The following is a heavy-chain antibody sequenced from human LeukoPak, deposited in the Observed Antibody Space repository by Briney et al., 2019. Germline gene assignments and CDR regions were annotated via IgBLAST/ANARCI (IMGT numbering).Heavy chain of an antibody. CDR2: ISGSGGST. V-gene: IGHV3-23*01. J-gene: IGHJ3*02. D-gene: IGHD5-12*01. CDR3: ARDPNGVAATIGDAFDM. CDR1: GFTFSSYA. Sequence: GGSLRLSCAASGFTFSSYAMSWVRQAPGKGLEWVSAISGSGGSTYYADSVKGRFTISRDNSKNTLYLQMNSLRAEDTAVYYCARDPNGVAATIGDAFDMWGQGTMVTVSS.